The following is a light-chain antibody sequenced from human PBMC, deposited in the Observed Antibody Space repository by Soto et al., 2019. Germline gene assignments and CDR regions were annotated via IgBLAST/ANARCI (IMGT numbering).Light chain of an antibody. CDR1: SSDVGDYNY. CDR2: EVS. J-gene: IGLJ3*02. Sequence: QSVLTQPPSASGSPGQSVTISCTGTSSDVGDYNYVSWYQQHPGKAPKLMIYEVSKRPSGVPDRCSGSKSGNTASLTVSGLQAEDEADYYCSSYAGSNNLVFGGGTKVTVL. CDR3: SSYAGSNNLV. V-gene: IGLV2-8*01.